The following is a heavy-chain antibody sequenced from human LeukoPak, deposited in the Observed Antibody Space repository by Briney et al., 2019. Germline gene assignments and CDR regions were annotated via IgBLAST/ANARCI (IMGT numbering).Heavy chain of an antibody. D-gene: IGHD3-10*01. CDR3: VRGRGSYGWFDP. Sequence: GRSLRLSCAASGFTFSGYAMHWVRQVPGKGLEWVAITSHDESNKYYADSVKGRFTISRDNSKNTLYLQMNSLRAEDTAVYYCVRGRGSYGWFDPWGQGTLVTVSS. CDR1: GFTFSGYA. J-gene: IGHJ5*02. CDR2: TSHDESNK. V-gene: IGHV3-30*04.